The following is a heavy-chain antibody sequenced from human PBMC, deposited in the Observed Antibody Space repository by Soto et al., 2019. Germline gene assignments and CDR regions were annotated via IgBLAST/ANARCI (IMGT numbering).Heavy chain of an antibody. CDR1: GYTFTAYY. CDR3: SRKRDYYYGRGSGNGHGV. J-gene: IGHJ6*02. Sequence: QVQLVQSGAEVKEPGDSVRVSCEASGYTFTAYYIHWVRQAPGQGLEWMGWINPNFGDTTHAQVCQGRVSRTRDMSISNVYMELSSLTSDDTAIYSCSRKRDYYYGRGSGNGHGVWGQGTTVTVFS. D-gene: IGHD3-10*02. V-gene: IGHV1-2*02. CDR2: INPNFGDT.